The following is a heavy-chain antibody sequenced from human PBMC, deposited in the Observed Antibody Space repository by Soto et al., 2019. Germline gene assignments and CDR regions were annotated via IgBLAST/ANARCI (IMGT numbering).Heavy chain of an antibody. V-gene: IGHV3-53*01. J-gene: IGHJ4*02. D-gene: IGHD3-22*01. CDR3: ARNYYDSGGGFDY. CDR2: IYRGDST. CDR1: GFTVSSNY. Sequence: GGSLRLSCAASGFTVSSNYISWVRQAPGKGLEWVSVIYRGDSTYYADSVKGRFTISRDNSKNTLYLQMNSLRAEDTAVYYCARNYYDSGGGFDYWGQGTLVTVSS.